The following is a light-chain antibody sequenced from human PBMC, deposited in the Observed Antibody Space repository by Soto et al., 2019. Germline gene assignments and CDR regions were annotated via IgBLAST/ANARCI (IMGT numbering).Light chain of an antibody. Sequence: DIQLTQSPSFLSASVGDRVTITCRASQGISSYLAWYQQKPGNAPKPLIYAASTLQSGVPSRFSGSGSGTEFTLTISSLQPEDFATYYCQQLHSYPVTFGGGTKVGIK. CDR2: AAS. J-gene: IGKJ4*01. CDR1: QGISSY. CDR3: QQLHSYPVT. V-gene: IGKV1-9*01.